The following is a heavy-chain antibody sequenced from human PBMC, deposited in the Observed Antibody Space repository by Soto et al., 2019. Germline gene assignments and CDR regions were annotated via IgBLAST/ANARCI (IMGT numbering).Heavy chain of an antibody. D-gene: IGHD4-4*01. CDR3: TTDLPTLIPQVAS. V-gene: IGHV3-15*07. J-gene: IGHJ5*02. CDR2: IKSKNGGGTT. CDR1: GFTFSSAW. Sequence: GGSLRLSCAASGFTFSSAWFNWVRQAPGKGLEWVGRIKSKNGGGTTDYAAPVKDRFTISKDDSKNTLYLQMNSLKIEDTGVYFCTTDLPTLIPQVASWGQGTLVTVSS.